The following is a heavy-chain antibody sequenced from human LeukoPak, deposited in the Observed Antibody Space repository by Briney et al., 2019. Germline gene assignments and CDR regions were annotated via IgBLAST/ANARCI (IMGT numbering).Heavy chain of an antibody. CDR1: GGSFSGYY. V-gene: IGHV4-34*01. Sequence: SETLSLTCAVYGGSFSGYYWSWIRQPPGKGLEWIGEINHSGGTNYNPSLKSRVTISVDTSKNQFSLKLSSVTAADTAVYYCARGRLLWFGELRDFDYWGQGTLVTVSS. CDR2: INHSGGT. J-gene: IGHJ4*02. D-gene: IGHD3-10*01. CDR3: ARGRLLWFGELRDFDY.